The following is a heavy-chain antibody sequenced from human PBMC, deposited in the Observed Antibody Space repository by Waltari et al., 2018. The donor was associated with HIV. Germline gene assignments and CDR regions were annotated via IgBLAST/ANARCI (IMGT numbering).Heavy chain of an antibody. Sequence: QVHLVQSGAVVQKPGSSVKAPSQASGGTFSSAAISWVRQAPGQGLAWMGGIIPSFGTANYAQKFQGRVTITADESTSTAYMELSSLRSEDTAVYYCARGDYDSWGQGTLVTVSS. CDR2: IIPSFGTA. J-gene: IGHJ4*02. CDR1: GGTFSSAA. CDR3: ARGDYDS. D-gene: IGHD3-22*01. V-gene: IGHV1-69*01.